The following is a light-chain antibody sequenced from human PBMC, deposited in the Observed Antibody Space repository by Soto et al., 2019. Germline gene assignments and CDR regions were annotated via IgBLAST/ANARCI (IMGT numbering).Light chain of an antibody. J-gene: IGLJ2*01. Sequence: QSALTQPASVSGSPGQSITISCTGTSSDVGGYNYVSWYQQHPGKAPKLMIYEVSNRPSGVSNRFSGSKSGNTASRTISGVQDEDAADYYCSSYTSSSTVVFGGGTKLTVL. V-gene: IGLV2-14*01. CDR1: SSDVGGYNY. CDR3: SSYTSSSTVV. CDR2: EVS.